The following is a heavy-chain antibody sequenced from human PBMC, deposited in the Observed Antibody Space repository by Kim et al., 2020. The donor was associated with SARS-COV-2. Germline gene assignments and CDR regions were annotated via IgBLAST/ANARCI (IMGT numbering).Heavy chain of an antibody. Sequence: SETLSLTCTVSGGSISSSSYYWGWIRQPPGKGLEWIGSIYYSGSTYYNPSLKSRVTISVDTSKNQFSLKLSSVTAADTAVYYCARHLRPLATARHGGDYWGQGTLVTVSS. J-gene: IGHJ4*02. CDR1: GGSISSSSYY. V-gene: IGHV4-39*01. D-gene: IGHD6-6*01. CDR2: IYYSGST. CDR3: ARHLRPLATARHGGDY.